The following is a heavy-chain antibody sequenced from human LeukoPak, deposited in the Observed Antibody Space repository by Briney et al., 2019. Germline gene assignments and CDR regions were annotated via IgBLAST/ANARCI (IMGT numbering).Heavy chain of an antibody. CDR2: ISGSGGST. D-gene: IGHD3-9*01. V-gene: IGHV3-23*01. CDR3: AKEGDILTGYAGFDY. CDR1: GFTFSSYA. Sequence: GGSLRLSCAASGFTFSSYAMRWVRQAPGKGLEWVSAISGSGGSTYYADTVKGRFTISRDNSKNTLYLQMNSLRAEDTAVYYCAKEGDILTGYAGFDYWGQGTLVTVSS. J-gene: IGHJ4*02.